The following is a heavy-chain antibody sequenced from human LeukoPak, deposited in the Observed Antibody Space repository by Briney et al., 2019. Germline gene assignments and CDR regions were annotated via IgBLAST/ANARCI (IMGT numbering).Heavy chain of an antibody. CDR3: AREKRAATRAFDI. Sequence: GGSLRLSCAASGFSFSDYAMSWVRRAPGKGLEWVSTINYSGGSTYYADAVKGRFTISRDNAKNSLYLQMNSLRAEDTAVYYCAREKRAATRAFDIWGQGTMVTVSS. D-gene: IGHD2-15*01. V-gene: IGHV3-23*01. CDR2: INYSGGST. CDR1: GFSFSDYA. J-gene: IGHJ3*02.